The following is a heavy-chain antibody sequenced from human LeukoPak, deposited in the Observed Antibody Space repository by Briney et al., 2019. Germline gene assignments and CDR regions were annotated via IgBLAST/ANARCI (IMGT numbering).Heavy chain of an antibody. Sequence: GGSLRLSCAASGFTFSSYSMNWVRQAPGKGLEWVSYISSSSSTIYYADSVKGRFTISRDNAKNSLYLQMNSLRAEDTAVYYCARDYKGGSYGMDVWGKGTTVTVSS. D-gene: IGHD1-26*01. CDR2: ISSSSSTI. J-gene: IGHJ6*04. V-gene: IGHV3-48*01. CDR1: GFTFSSYS. CDR3: ARDYKGGSYGMDV.